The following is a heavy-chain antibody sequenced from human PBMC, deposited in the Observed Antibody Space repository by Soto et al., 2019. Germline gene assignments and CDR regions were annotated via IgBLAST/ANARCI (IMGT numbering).Heavy chain of an antibody. CDR2: ISNGGDAT. CDR3: AMGGGYICLDY. V-gene: IGHV3-23*01. D-gene: IGHD5-12*01. Sequence: PGGSLRLSCTGSGFTFSSYGMSWVRQVPGKGLEWVSFISNGGDATHFADSVKGRFTISRDNSKNTLYLQMNSLRAEDTAVYYCAMGGGYICLDYWGQGALVTVSS. J-gene: IGHJ4*02. CDR1: GFTFSSYG.